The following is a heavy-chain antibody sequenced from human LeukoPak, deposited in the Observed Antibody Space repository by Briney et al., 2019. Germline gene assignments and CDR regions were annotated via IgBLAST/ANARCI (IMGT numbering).Heavy chain of an antibody. CDR2: ICGSVSST. CDR3: AKGRGGPPWGY. CDR1: GFTFSVYW. V-gene: IGHV3-23*01. J-gene: IGHJ4*02. Sequence: GGSLRLSSAASGFTFSVYWMNSVCEGLGEGLGWVSAICGSVSSTYYADSVKGRFTISRDNSKNTLYLQMNSLRADDTAVYYCAKGRGGPPWGYWGQGTLVTVSS. D-gene: IGHD1-26*01.